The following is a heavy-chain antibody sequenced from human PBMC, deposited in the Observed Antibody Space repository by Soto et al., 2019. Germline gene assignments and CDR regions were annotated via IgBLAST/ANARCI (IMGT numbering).Heavy chain of an antibody. V-gene: IGHV1-18*01. J-gene: IGHJ5*01. CDR3: ARSGKWEQRAPPNWFAS. CDR1: GYTFTSYG. D-gene: IGHD1-26*01. Sequence: ASVKVSCKASGYTFTSYGISWVRQAPGQGLEWMGWISAYNGNTNYAQKLQGRVTMTTDTSTSTAYMELRSLRSDDTAVYYCARSGKWEQRAPPNWFASWGQGTLVTVSS. CDR2: ISAYNGNT.